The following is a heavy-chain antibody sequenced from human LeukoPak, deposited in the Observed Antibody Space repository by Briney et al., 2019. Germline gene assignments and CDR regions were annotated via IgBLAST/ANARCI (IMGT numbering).Heavy chain of an antibody. CDR1: GGTFSSYA. CDR3: ATQTYYYDSSGYYSFDY. Sequence: SVKVSCKASGGTFSSYAISWVRQAPGQELEWMGGIIPIFGTANYAQKFQGRVTITTDESTSTAYMELSSLRSEDTAVYYCATQTYYYDSSGYYSFDYWGQGTLVTVSS. CDR2: IIPIFGTA. V-gene: IGHV1-69*05. J-gene: IGHJ4*02. D-gene: IGHD3-22*01.